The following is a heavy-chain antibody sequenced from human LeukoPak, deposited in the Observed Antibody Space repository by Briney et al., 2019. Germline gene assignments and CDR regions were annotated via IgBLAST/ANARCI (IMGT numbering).Heavy chain of an antibody. CDR3: APRVVVITAPFDY. V-gene: IGHV3-64*01. Sequence: GSLRLSCAASGFTFSSYAMHWVRQAPGKGLEYVSAISSNGGSTYYANSVKGRFTISRDNSKNTLYLQMNSLRAEDTAVYYCAPRVVVITAPFDYWGQGTLVTVSS. CDR2: ISSNGGST. D-gene: IGHD2-21*01. CDR1: GFTFSSYA. J-gene: IGHJ4*02.